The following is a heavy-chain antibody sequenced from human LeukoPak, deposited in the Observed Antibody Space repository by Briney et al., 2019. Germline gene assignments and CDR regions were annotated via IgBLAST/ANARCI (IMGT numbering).Heavy chain of an antibody. Sequence: GGSLRLSCAASGFTFSSYSMNWVRQAPGKGLEWVSSISSSSSYIYYADSVKGRFTISRDNAKNSLYLQMNSLRAEDTAVYYCARVIFVAGSGGGYYYYGMDVWGQGTTVTVSS. J-gene: IGHJ6*02. D-gene: IGHD3-10*01. V-gene: IGHV3-21*01. CDR3: ARVIFVAGSGGGYYYYGMDV. CDR2: ISSSSSYI. CDR1: GFTFSSYS.